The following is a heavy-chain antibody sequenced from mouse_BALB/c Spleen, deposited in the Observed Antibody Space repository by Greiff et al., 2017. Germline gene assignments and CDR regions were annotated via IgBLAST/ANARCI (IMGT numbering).Heavy chain of an antibody. D-gene: IGHD1-1*01. CDR2: IYPGGGYT. CDR1: GYTFTNYW. Sequence: QVQLQQSGAELVRPGTSVKISCKASGYTFTNYWLGWVKQRPGHGLEWIGDIYPGGGYTNYNEKFKGKATLTADTSSSTAYMQLSSLTSEDSAVYFCARFSFLYGSSWYFDVWGAGTTVTVSS. CDR3: ARFSFLYGSSWYFDV. J-gene: IGHJ1*01. V-gene: IGHV1-63*02.